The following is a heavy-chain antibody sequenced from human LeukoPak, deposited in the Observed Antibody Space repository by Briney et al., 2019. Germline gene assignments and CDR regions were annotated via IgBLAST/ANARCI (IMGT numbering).Heavy chain of an antibody. Sequence: GESLQISCKGSGYSFTSYWIGWGRRMPGKGLEWMGVIYPGDSDTRYSPSFQGQVTISADKSINTAYLQWSSLKASDTAMYYCARHYAVAGLNWFDPWGQGTLVTVSS. J-gene: IGHJ5*02. CDR1: GYSFTSYW. CDR2: IYPGDSDT. D-gene: IGHD6-19*01. CDR3: ARHYAVAGLNWFDP. V-gene: IGHV5-51*01.